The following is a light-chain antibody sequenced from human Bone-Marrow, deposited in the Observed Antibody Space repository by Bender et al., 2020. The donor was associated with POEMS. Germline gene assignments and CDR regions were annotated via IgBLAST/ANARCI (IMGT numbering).Light chain of an antibody. J-gene: IGLJ2*01. CDR3: SSYGGSNNLL. Sequence: TQPASVSGSPGQTITISCTGTHSDVGSYNAVSWYQQQPGKGPRLMIYKDTKRPSGVSNRFAGYNSGNTASLTISGLQAEDEADYYCSSYGGSNNLLFGGGTKLTVL. CDR1: HSDVGSYNA. CDR2: KDT. V-gene: IGLV2-14*02.